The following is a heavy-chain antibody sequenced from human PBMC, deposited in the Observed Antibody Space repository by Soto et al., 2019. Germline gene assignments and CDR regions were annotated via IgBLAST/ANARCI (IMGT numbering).Heavy chain of an antibody. CDR3: AREAGPDRWFDP. CDR2: ISTSGTT. V-gene: IGHV4-4*07. Sequence: SETLSLTCNVSGASISSYFWTWIRQPAGKGLDWIGRISTSGTTNYNPSLKSRVTLSVDTSKNHFSLNLSSVTAADTAVYYCAREAGPDRWFDPWGQGTLVTVYS. D-gene: IGHD6-19*01. CDR1: GASISSYF. J-gene: IGHJ5*02.